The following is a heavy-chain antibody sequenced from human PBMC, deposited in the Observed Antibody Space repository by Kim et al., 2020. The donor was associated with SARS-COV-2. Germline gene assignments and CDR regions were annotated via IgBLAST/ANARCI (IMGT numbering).Heavy chain of an antibody. J-gene: IGHJ4*02. D-gene: IGHD3-22*01. CDR3: ARDAGSSGYYLGGVDY. V-gene: IGHV4-31*03. Sequence: SETLSLTCTVSGGSISSGGYYWSWIRQHPGKGLEWIGYIYYSGSTYYNPSLKSRVTISVDTSKNQFSLKLSSVTAADTAVYYCARDAGSSGYYLGGVDYWGQGTLVPVSS. CDR1: GGSISSGGYY. CDR2: IYYSGST.